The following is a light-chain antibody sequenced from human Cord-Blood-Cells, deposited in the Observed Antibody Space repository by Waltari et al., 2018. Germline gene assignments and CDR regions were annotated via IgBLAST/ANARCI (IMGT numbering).Light chain of an antibody. Sequence: DIQMTQSPSSLSASVGDRVTITCRASQSISSYLNWYQQKPGKAPKRLIYAASSLQSWFPSRFSCSGSGTDFTLTISSLQPEDFATYYCQQSYSTPRTFGQGTKLEIK. CDR2: AAS. V-gene: IGKV1-39*01. CDR1: QSISSY. J-gene: IGKJ2*01. CDR3: QQSYSTPRT.